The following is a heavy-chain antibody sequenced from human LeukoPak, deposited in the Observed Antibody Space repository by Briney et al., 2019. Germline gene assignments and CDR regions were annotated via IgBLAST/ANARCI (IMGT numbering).Heavy chain of an antibody. CDR2: IYSSGST. CDR1: GFTVSSNY. Sequence: GGSLRLSCAASGFTVSSNYMSWGRQAPGKGLEWVSVIYSSGSTYYADSVKGRFTISRDNSKNTLYLHMNSLRAEDTAVYYCARGVYGSGSSFDYWGQGTLVTVSS. J-gene: IGHJ4*02. CDR3: ARGVYGSGSSFDY. V-gene: IGHV3-66*01. D-gene: IGHD3-10*01.